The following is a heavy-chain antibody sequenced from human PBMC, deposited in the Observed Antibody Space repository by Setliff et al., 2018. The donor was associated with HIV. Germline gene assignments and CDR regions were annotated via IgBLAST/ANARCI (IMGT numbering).Heavy chain of an antibody. CDR1: GFRFTTYW. CDR2: VKQDGSEQ. Sequence: PGGSLRLSCAASGFRFTTYWMSWVRQAPGKGLEWLANVKQDGSEQYYLDSVKGRFTISRDNGKNSLYLQMNSLRAEDTAVYYCARDAYGSGSPFDYWGQGTLVTVSS. J-gene: IGHJ4*02. CDR3: ARDAYGSGSPFDY. D-gene: IGHD3-10*01. V-gene: IGHV3-7*01.